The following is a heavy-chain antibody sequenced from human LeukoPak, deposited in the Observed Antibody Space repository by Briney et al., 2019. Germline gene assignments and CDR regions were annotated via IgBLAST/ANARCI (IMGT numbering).Heavy chain of an antibody. Sequence: ASVKVSCKASGYTFTGYYMHWVRQAPGQGLEWMGWIHPNSGGTNYAQKFQGRVTMTRDTSISTAYMELSRLRSDDTAVYYCARDTLAKVVLDAFDIWGQGTMVTVSS. CDR3: ARDTLAKVVLDAFDI. CDR2: IHPNSGGT. D-gene: IGHD2-15*01. J-gene: IGHJ3*02. CDR1: GYTFTGYY. V-gene: IGHV1-2*02.